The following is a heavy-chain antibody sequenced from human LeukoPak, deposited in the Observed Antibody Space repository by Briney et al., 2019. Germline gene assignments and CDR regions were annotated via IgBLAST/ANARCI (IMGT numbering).Heavy chain of an antibody. CDR1: GFTFSSYW. J-gene: IGHJ4*02. CDR2: IKSDGSST. D-gene: IGHD1-1*01. CDR3: ARAYNSHFDY. V-gene: IGHV3-74*01. Sequence: GGSLRLSCAASGFTFSSYWMHWVRQAPGKGLVCVSRIKSDGSSTSYADSVKGRLTISRDDAKNTLYLQMNSLRAEDTAVYYCARAYNSHFDYWGQGALVTVSS.